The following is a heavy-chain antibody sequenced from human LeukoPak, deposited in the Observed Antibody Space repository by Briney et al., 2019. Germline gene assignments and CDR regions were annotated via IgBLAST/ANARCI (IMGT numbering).Heavy chain of an antibody. D-gene: IGHD6-19*01. Sequence: PSETLSLTCAVYGGSFSGYYWSWIRQPPGKGLEWIGEINHSGSTNYNPSLKSRVTISVDTSKNQFSLKLSSVTAADTAVYYCGTSGWYGGVDYWGQGTLVTVSS. CDR3: GTSGWYGGVDY. CDR2: INHSGST. CDR1: GGSFSGYY. J-gene: IGHJ4*02. V-gene: IGHV4-34*01.